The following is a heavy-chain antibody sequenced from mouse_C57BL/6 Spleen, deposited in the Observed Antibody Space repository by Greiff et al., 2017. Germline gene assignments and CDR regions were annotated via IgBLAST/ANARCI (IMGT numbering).Heavy chain of an antibody. CDR2: ISSGSSTI. CDR1: GFTFSDYG. D-gene: IGHD2-14*01. CDR3: ARGGYDY. V-gene: IGHV5-17*01. Sequence: EVKLMESGGGLVKPGGSLKLSCAASGFTFSDYGMHWVRQAPEKGLEGVAYISSGSSTIYYADTVKGRFTISRDNAKNTLFLQMTSLGSEDTAMYYCARGGYDYWGQGTTLTVSS. J-gene: IGHJ2*01.